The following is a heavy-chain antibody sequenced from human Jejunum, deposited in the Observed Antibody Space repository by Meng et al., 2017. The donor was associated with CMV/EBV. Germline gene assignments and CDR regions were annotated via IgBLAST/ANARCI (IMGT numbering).Heavy chain of an antibody. CDR1: TCYG. D-gene: IGHD3-22*01. Sequence: TCYGEHWGRECPGEGLEWVAIVWYDRSREYFADSVQGRVSISRDDSKNTVYLQMNSLRAEDTAVYYCARDNDGSSHYSQFDYWGQGTLVTVSS. V-gene: IGHV3-33*01. J-gene: IGHJ4*02. CDR3: ARDNDGSSHYSQFDY. CDR2: VWYDRSRE.